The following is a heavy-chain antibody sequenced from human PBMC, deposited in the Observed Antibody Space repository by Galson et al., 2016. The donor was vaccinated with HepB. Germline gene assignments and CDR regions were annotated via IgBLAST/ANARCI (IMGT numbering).Heavy chain of an antibody. CDR2: ISAYNGNT. CDR3: ARGGRWLPFDY. D-gene: IGHD6-19*01. J-gene: IGHJ4*02. CDR1: YA. V-gene: IGHV1-18*01. Sequence: YAMNWVRQAPGQGLEWMGWISAYNGNTNYAQKLQGRVTMTTDTSTDTAYMELTGLTPDDTAVYYCARGGRWLPFDYWGQGSLVTVSS.